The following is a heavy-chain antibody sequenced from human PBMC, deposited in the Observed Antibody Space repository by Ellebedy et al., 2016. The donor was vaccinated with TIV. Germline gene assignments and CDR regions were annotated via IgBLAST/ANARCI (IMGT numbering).Heavy chain of an antibody. J-gene: IGHJ3*02. V-gene: IGHV4-39*01. CDR3: ARLPIVVLPAALRDSDGFDI. CDR2: THFSGNT. CDR1: GGSISSTSYY. Sequence: MPSETLSLTCTVSGGSISSTSYYWGWIRQPPGKGLEWIGSTHFSGNTYYNPSLKSLATVSVYTSRKQVSLKLLSVTAADTALYYCARLPIVVLPAALRDSDGFDIWGLGTMVTVSS. D-gene: IGHD2-2*01.